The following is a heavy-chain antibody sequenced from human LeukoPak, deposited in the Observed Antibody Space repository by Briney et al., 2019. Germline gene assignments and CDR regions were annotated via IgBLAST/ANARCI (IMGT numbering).Heavy chain of an antibody. V-gene: IGHV4-4*07. D-gene: IGHD3-9*01. CDR3: ARLGGVLRYFDWLLSASSDAFDI. CDR2: IYTSGST. Sequence: SETLSLTCTVSGGSISSYYWSWIRQPAGKGLEWIGRIYTSGSTNYNPSLKSRVTMSVDTSKNQFSLKLSSVTAADTAVYYCARLGGVLRYFDWLLSASSDAFDIWGQGTMVTVSS. J-gene: IGHJ3*02. CDR1: GGSISSYY.